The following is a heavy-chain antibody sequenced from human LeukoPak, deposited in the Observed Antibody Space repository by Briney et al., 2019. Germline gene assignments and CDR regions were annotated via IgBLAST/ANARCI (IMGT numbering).Heavy chain of an antibody. CDR2: ISGSGGST. D-gene: IGHD4-17*01. CDR3: AKYGYGDYFFFVDY. V-gene: IGHV3-23*01. Sequence: GRSLRLSCAASGFTFSSYAMSWVRQAPGKGLEWVSAISGSGGSTYYADSVKGRFTISRDNSKNTLYLQMNSLRAEDTAVYYCAKYGYGDYFFFVDYWGQGTLVTVSS. CDR1: GFTFSSYA. J-gene: IGHJ4*02.